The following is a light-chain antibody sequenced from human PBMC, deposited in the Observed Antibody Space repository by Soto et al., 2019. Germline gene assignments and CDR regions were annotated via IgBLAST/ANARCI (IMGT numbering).Light chain of an antibody. V-gene: IGLV1-44*01. Sequence: QSALTQPPSASATPGQRVTISCSGSSSNIGSRTVNWYQQLPGSAPKLLVYNDNQRPSGVPDRFSGSKSGTSASLAISGLQSEDEADYYCAAWDDSLHVILGGGTKLTVL. CDR3: AAWDDSLHVI. CDR2: NDN. J-gene: IGLJ2*01. CDR1: SSNIGSRT.